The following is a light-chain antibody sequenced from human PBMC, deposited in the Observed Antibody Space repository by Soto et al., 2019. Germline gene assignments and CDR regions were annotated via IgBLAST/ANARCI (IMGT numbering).Light chain of an antibody. V-gene: IGKV2D-29*02. CDR2: GVS. CDR3: MQNVRFPFT. J-gene: IGKJ2*01. Sequence: DIALTQSPLSLSVTPGQAAAISCTSSQSLVHSDGKTYLHWFLQKPGQSPQLLIPGVSIRLSGEAHRLSGSGSGTDFTREISRVEAEDVGVYFYMQNVRFPFTCGQGTELEIK. CDR1: QSLVHSDGKTY.